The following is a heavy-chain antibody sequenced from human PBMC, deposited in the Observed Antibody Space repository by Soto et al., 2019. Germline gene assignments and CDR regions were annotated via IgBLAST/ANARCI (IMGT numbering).Heavy chain of an antibody. V-gene: IGHV4-34*01. Sequence: GSLRLSCAASGFTFSDYYMSWIRQPPGKGLEWIGAINYSGSTNYNPSLKSRITISVDTSKNQFSLKVNSVTVADTAVYYCARLGGYCSSTNCYGYYGMDVWGQGTTVTVSS. D-gene: IGHD2-2*01. J-gene: IGHJ6*02. CDR3: ARLGGYCSSTNCYGYYGMDV. CDR2: INYSGST. CDR1: GFTFSDYY.